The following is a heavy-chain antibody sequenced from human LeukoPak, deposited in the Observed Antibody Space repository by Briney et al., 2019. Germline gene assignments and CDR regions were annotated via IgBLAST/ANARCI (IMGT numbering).Heavy chain of an antibody. CDR2: ISDSGGST. CDR1: GFSFSSYA. CDR3: ARDPTAMVDYYYYYMDV. J-gene: IGHJ6*03. Sequence: GGSLRLSCAASGFSFSSYAMSWVRQAPGKGLEWVSDISDSGGSTYYADSVKGRFTISRDNSKNTLYLQMNSLRAEDTAVYYCARDPTAMVDYYYYYMDVWGKGTTVTVSS. D-gene: IGHD5-18*01. V-gene: IGHV3-23*01.